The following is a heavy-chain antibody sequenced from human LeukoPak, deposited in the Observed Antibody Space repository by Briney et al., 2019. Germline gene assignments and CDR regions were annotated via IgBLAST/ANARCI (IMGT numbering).Heavy chain of an antibody. CDR3: ARDQLPIAEARQYNWFDP. CDR1: GFTFRTYS. CDR2: ISSRSSYI. Sequence: GGSLRLSCAASGFTFRTYSMNWVRQAPGKGLEWVSSISSRSSYINYVDSVKGRFTISRDNAKNSPYLQMNSLRVEGTSIFCCARDQLPIAEARQYNWFDPWGQGTLVTVSS. V-gene: IGHV3-21*04. D-gene: IGHD1-1*01. J-gene: IGHJ5*02.